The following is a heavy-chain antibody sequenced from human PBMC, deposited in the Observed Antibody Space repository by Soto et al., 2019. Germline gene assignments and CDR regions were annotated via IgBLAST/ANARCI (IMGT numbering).Heavy chain of an antibody. D-gene: IGHD2-2*01. CDR3: VLCTTTSCYGKFGY. J-gene: IGHJ4*02. CDR1: GFTFSNSA. Sequence: ASVKVSCKASGFTFSNSAIQWMRQARGERLEWIGWIVVGSGNTNYAQKIQERVTIIRDMSTSTSYMELSSLTSEDTAVYYCVLCTTTSCYGKFGYWGQGTLVTVSS. V-gene: IGHV1-58*02. CDR2: IVVGSGNT.